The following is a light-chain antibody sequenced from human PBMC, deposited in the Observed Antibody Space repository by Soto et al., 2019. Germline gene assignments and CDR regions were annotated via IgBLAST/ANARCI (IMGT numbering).Light chain of an antibody. J-gene: IGKJ2*01. Sequence: EIVLTQSPGTLSLSPGERVTPSCRASQSVTNNNLAWYQQEPGQAPRLLIHAASTRAVGIPDRFSGSGSGTDFTLAISRLEPEDFAVYYCQQYGNSAYTFGQATKVDIK. CDR3: QQYGNSAYT. CDR1: QSVTNNN. V-gene: IGKV3-20*01. CDR2: AAS.